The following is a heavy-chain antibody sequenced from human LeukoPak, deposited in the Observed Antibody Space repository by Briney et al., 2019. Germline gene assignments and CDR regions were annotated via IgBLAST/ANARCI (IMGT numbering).Heavy chain of an antibody. V-gene: IGHV3-30*18. CDR2: ISYDGSNK. CDR3: AKTRTYYYGSGSCDY. D-gene: IGHD3-10*01. J-gene: IGHJ4*02. Sequence: GGSLRLSCAASGFTFSSYGMHWVRQAPGKGLEWVAVISYDGSNKYYADSVKGRFTISRDNSKNTLYLQMNSLRAEDTAVYYCAKTRTYYYGSGSCDYWGQGTLVTVSS. CDR1: GFTFSSYG.